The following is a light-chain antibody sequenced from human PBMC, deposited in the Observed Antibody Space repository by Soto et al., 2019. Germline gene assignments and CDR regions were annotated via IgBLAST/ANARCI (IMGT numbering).Light chain of an antibody. CDR3: QQYGSSPPMYT. CDR2: GAS. CDR1: QSVSSGQ. V-gene: IGKV3-20*01. J-gene: IGKJ2*01. Sequence: EIVLTQSPGTLSLSPGERDTLACRAIQSVSSGQLAWYHQKPGQAPRLLIYGASSRATGIPDRFSGSGSGTDFTLTISRLEPEDFAVYYCQQYGSSPPMYTFGQGTKLEIK.